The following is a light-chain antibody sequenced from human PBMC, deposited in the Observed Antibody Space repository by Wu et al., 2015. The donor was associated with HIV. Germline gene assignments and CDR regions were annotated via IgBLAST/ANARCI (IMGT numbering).Light chain of an antibody. CDR2: KAS. CDR3: QQYSTYPLI. V-gene: IGKV1-5*03. CDR1: ESISSW. J-gene: IGKJ4*01. Sequence: DIQMTQSPSTLFASVGDRVTITCRASESISSWLAWYQQKPGKAPNLLIYKASSLETGVPSRFSGRGSGTEFTLTISGLQPNDVATYYCQQYSTYPLIFGGGTKVEI.